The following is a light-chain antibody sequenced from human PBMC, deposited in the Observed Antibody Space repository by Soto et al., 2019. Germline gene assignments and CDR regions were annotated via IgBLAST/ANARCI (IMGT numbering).Light chain of an antibody. CDR2: GNN. CDR3: QSYDSTLSARYV. CDR1: SSNIGANYD. Sequence: QSVLTQPPSVSGAPGQRVTISCTGSSSNIGANYDVHWYQQRPGTAPKLLIFGNNNRPSGVPDRFSGSKSGTSASLAITGPQAEDEGDYYCQSYDSTLSARYVFGNGTKVTVL. V-gene: IGLV1-40*01. J-gene: IGLJ1*01.